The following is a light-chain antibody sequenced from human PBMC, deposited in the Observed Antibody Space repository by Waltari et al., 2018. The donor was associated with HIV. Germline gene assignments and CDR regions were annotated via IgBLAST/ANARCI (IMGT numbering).Light chain of an antibody. J-gene: IGKJ4*01. CDR3: MQGLQTPQVT. V-gene: IGKV2-28*01. CDR1: QNLLDSHGYNY. CDR2: LGS. Sequence: DIVMTQSPLSLPVTPGEPASISCRSSQNLLDSHGYNYLDWYLQKPGQSPQLLIYLGSYRASGVPDRFSGSGSGSDFILKINRVEAEDVGFYFCMQGLQTPQVTFGGWTKVEIK.